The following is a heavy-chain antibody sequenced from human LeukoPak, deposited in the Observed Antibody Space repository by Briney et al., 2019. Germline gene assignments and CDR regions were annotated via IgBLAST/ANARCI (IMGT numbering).Heavy chain of an antibody. CDR3: LAIGDYVPIEYNWFDP. CDR2: IYYSGST. Sequence: SETLSLTCTVSGGSISSYYWSWIRQPPGKGLEWIGYIYYSGSTNYNPSLKSRVTISVDTSKNQFSLKLSSVTAADTAVYYCLAIGDYVPIEYNWFDPWGQGTLVTVSS. CDR1: GGSISSYY. V-gene: IGHV4-59*08. J-gene: IGHJ5*02. D-gene: IGHD4-17*01.